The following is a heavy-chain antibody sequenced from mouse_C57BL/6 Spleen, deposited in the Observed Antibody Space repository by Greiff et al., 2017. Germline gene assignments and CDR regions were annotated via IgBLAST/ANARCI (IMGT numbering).Heavy chain of an antibody. Sequence: EVHLVESGGGLVKPGGSLKLSCAASGFTFSSYAMSWVRQTPVKRLEWVATISDGGSYTYYPDNVKGRFTISRDNTKNNLYLQMSHLTSEDTAMYYCARDRGQYYFDYWGQGTTLTVSS. CDR2: ISDGGSYT. D-gene: IGHD3-3*01. CDR3: ARDRGQYYFDY. V-gene: IGHV5-4*01. J-gene: IGHJ2*01. CDR1: GFTFSSYA.